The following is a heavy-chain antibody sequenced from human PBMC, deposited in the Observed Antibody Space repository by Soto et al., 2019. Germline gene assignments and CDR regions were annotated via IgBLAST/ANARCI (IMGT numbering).Heavy chain of an antibody. CDR3: ARAPSSWVDY. V-gene: IGHV1-8*01. D-gene: IGHD6-13*01. J-gene: IGHJ4*02. Sequence: ASVKVCCKASGYTFTRYDINWGRQATGQGLEWMGWMNPNSGNTGYAQKFQGRVTMTRNTSISTAYMELSSLRSEDTAVYYCARAPSSWVDYWGQGTLGTVSS. CDR2: MNPNSGNT. CDR1: GYTFTRYD.